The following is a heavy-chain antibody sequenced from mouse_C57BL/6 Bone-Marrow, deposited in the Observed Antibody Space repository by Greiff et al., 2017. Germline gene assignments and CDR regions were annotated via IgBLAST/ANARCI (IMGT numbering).Heavy chain of an antibody. V-gene: IGHV14-2*01. Sequence: VQLQQSGAELVKPGASVKLSCTASGFNIKDYYIHWVKQRTEQGLEWIGRIDPEDGEPKYAPKFQDKATITADTSSTTAYLQLSSLTSEDTAVYYCTRSLIYYGTNYWGQGTTLTVSS. CDR1: GFNIKDYY. D-gene: IGHD1-1*01. CDR2: IDPEDGEP. J-gene: IGHJ2*01. CDR3: TRSLIYYGTNY.